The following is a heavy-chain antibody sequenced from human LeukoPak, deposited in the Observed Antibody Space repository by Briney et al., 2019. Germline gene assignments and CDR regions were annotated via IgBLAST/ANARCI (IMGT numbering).Heavy chain of an antibody. D-gene: IGHD3-22*01. CDR2: INAGNGNT. V-gene: IGHV1-3*01. J-gene: IGHJ4*02. CDR1: GYTLTELS. Sequence: ASVKVSCKVSGYTLTELSMHWVRQAPGQRLEWMGWINAGNGNTKYSQKFQGRVTITRDTSASTAYMELSSLRSEDTAVYYCARNNYYDSSGYLFLYWGQGTLVTVSS. CDR3: ARNNYYDSSGYLFLY.